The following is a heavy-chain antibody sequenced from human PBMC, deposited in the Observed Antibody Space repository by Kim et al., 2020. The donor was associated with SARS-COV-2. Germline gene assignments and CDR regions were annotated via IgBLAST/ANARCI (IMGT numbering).Heavy chain of an antibody. CDR2: IYYSGST. Sequence: SETLSLTCTVSGGSIRSSSYYWGWIRQPPGEGLEWIGSIYYSGSTYYNPSLKSRVTISVDTSKNQFPLKLSSVTAADTAVYYCARDSYGSGSYYMAYGYWGQGTLVTVSS. CDR1: GGSIRSSSYY. J-gene: IGHJ4*02. CDR3: ARDSYGSGSYYMAYGY. V-gene: IGHV4-39*06. D-gene: IGHD3-10*01.